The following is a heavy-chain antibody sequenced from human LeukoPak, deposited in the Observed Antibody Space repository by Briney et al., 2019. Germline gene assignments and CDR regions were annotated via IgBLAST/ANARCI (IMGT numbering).Heavy chain of an antibody. D-gene: IGHD4-23*01. Sequence: ASVKVSCKASRYTFTNYDLNWVRQAPGQGLEWMGWMNPTSGNTGYAQKFQGRATMTRDTSIRTAYMELTSLRYEDTAVYYCARDYGGNSGWFDPWGQGTLVTVSS. J-gene: IGHJ5*02. V-gene: IGHV1-8*01. CDR3: ARDYGGNSGWFDP. CDR1: RYTFTNYD. CDR2: MNPTSGNT.